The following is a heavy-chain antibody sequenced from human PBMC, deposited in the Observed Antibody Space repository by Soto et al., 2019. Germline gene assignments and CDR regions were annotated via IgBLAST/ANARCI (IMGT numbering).Heavy chain of an antibody. D-gene: IGHD4-17*01. V-gene: IGHV3-30*18. Sequence: QVQLVESGGGVVQPGRSLRLSCAASGFTFDSYGMHWVRQAPGKGLEWVAVISSDGNNKYYADSVKGRFTISRDNFKNTLYLQMSSLSADDTAVYYCAKDLLPNTVTTCGSWGQGTLVNVSS. CDR1: GFTFDSYG. J-gene: IGHJ5*02. CDR3: AKDLLPNTVTTCGS. CDR2: ISSDGNNK.